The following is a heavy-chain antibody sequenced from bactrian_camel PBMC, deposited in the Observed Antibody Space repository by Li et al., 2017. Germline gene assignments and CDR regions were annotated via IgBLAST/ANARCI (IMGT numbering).Heavy chain of an antibody. CDR2: IDSYKTT. CDR3: ARGRYSYCARGAYSA. D-gene: IGHD2*01. Sequence: QLVESGGGSVEAGGSLELSCAASGYIVSLYSMGWFRQGPGKEREEVACIDSYKTTTYVDPVKGRFTISTANAKNILYLRMNSLKPEDTAVYYCARGRYSYCARGAYSAWGQGTQVTVS. CDR1: GYIVSLYS. V-gene: IGHV3S53*01. J-gene: IGHJ6*01.